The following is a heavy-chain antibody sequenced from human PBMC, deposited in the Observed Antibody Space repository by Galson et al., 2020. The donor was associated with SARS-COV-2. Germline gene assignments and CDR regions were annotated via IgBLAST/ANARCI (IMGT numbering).Heavy chain of an antibody. CDR1: GGSFSGYY. Sequence: SQASETLSLTCAVYGGSFSGYYWSWIRQPPGKGLEWIGEINHSGSTNYNPSLKRRVTISVDTSKNQFSLKLSSVTAADTAVYYCARDTYYYDSSGYGVNWFDPWGQGTLVTVSS. CDR3: ARDTYYYDSSGYGVNWFDP. J-gene: IGHJ5*02. CDR2: INHSGST. D-gene: IGHD3-22*01. V-gene: IGHV4-34*01.